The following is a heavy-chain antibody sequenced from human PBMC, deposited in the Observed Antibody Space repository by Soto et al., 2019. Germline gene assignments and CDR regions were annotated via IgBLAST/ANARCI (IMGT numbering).Heavy chain of an antibody. J-gene: IGHJ6*02. V-gene: IGHV5-10-1*01. D-gene: IGHD3-16*01. Sequence: GESLKISCKVSGYSFTTYWISWVRQMPGKGLEWMGRIDPSDSYTNYSPSFQGHVTLSADKSISTAYLQWSSLKASDTAIYYCARQGLDHGMDVWGQGASVTVSS. CDR2: IDPSDSYT. CDR1: GYSFTTYW. CDR3: ARQGLDHGMDV.